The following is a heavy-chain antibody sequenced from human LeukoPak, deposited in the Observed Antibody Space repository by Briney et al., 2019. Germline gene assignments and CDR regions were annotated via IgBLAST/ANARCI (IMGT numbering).Heavy chain of an antibody. CDR3: TRAPSIVVVPAAFEY. Sequence: GGSLRLSCTASGFTFGDYAMSWVRQAPGKGLEWVGFIRSKAYGGTTEYAASVKGRFIISRDDSKSIAYLQMNSLKTEDTAVYYCTRAPSIVVVPAAFEYWGQGTLVTVSS. CDR1: GFTFGDYA. CDR2: IRSKAYGGTT. D-gene: IGHD2-2*01. V-gene: IGHV3-49*04. J-gene: IGHJ4*02.